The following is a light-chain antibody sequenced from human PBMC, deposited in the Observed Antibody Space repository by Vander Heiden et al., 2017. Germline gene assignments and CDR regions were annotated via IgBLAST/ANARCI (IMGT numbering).Light chain of an antibody. CDR3: QQYDTSPGT. Sequence: EIVLTQSPGTLSLSPGERATLPCRASQSVSRTYLAWYQQRPGQAPRLLIYGVSSRATGIPDRFSGSGSGTDFTLTISRLEPEDFAMYYCQQYDTSPGTFGQGTKVEIK. V-gene: IGKV3-20*01. J-gene: IGKJ1*01. CDR1: QSVSRTY. CDR2: GVS.